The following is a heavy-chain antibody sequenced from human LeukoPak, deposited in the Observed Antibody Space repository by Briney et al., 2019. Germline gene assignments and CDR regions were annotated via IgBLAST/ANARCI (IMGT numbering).Heavy chain of an antibody. CDR1: GFTFSSYG. J-gene: IGHJ4*02. Sequence: GGSLRLSCAASGFTFSSYGMHWVRQAPGKGQEWVAVISYDGSNKYYADSVKGRFTISRDNSKNTLYLQMNSLRAEDTAVYYCAKKLWFGESYYFDYWGQGTLVTVSS. CDR3: AKKLWFGESYYFDY. D-gene: IGHD3-10*01. CDR2: ISYDGSNK. V-gene: IGHV3-30*18.